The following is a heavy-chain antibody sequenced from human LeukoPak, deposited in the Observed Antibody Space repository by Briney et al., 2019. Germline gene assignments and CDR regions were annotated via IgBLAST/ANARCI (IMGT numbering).Heavy chain of an antibody. D-gene: IGHD3-10*01. CDR1: GYTFTGYY. J-gene: IGHJ4*02. CDR3: ARGDYYGSGTYYKKTVDY. CDR2: INPNSGGT. V-gene: IGHV1-2*04. Sequence: ASVKVSCKASGYTFTGYYMHWVRQAPGQGLEWMGWINPNSGGTNYAQKFQGWVTMTRDTSISTAYMELRSLRSDDTAVYYCARGDYYGSGTYYKKTVDYWGQGTLVTVSS.